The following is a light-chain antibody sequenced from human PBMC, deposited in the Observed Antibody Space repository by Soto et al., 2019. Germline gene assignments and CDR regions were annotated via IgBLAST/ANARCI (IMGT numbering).Light chain of an antibody. CDR1: QTISYDY. Sequence: EIVLAQSPATLSLSPGERATLSCGASQTISYDYLAWYQQKPGLAPRLLIYDASTRATGIPDRFSGNGSGIDFTLTISRLEPEDFAVYFCQQYGNLWTFGQGTKVEIK. J-gene: IGKJ1*01. CDR3: QQYGNLWT. CDR2: DAS. V-gene: IGKV3D-20*01.